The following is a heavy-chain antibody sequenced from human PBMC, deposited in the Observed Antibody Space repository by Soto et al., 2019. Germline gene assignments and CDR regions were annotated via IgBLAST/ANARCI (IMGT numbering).Heavy chain of an antibody. CDR2: ISTYNGNT. D-gene: IGHD3-16*01. CDR1: GYTFTNFG. V-gene: IGHV1-18*01. CDR3: XXGGTPIDY. Sequence: QVQLVQSGAEVKKPGASVKVSCKASGYTFTNFGISWVRQAPGQGLEWMGWISTYNGNTNYAQNFQGIVTMTTDTXXXXXXXXXXXXXXXXXXXXXXXXGGTPIDYWGQGTLVTVSS. J-gene: IGHJ4*02.